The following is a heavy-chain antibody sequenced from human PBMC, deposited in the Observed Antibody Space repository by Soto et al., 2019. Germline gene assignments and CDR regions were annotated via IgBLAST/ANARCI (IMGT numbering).Heavy chain of an antibody. CDR1: GFTFSNAW. CDR3: TTRITIFGVVFDY. Sequence: EVQLVESGGGLVKPGGSLRLSCAASGFTFSNAWMNWVRQAPGKGLEWVGRIKSKTDGGTTDYAAPVKGRFTISRDDSKNTLYLQMNSLKTEDTAVYYCTTRITIFGVVFDYWGQGTLVTVSS. J-gene: IGHJ4*02. V-gene: IGHV3-15*07. CDR2: IKSKTDGGTT. D-gene: IGHD3-3*01.